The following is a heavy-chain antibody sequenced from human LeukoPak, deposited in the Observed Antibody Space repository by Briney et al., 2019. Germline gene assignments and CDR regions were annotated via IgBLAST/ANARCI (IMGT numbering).Heavy chain of an antibody. V-gene: IGHV3-30-3*02. J-gene: IGHJ4*02. CDR3: AKSGQTYYYDTGGYYQAD. D-gene: IGHD3-22*01. Sequence: GGSLRLSCVASGFTFSNYAMHWVRQAPGKGLEWVAVISYDGSNKYYADSVKGRFTISRDNSKNTLYLQMNSLRAEDTAVYYCAKSGQTYYYDTGGYYQADWGQGTLVTVSS. CDR1: GFTFSNYA. CDR2: ISYDGSNK.